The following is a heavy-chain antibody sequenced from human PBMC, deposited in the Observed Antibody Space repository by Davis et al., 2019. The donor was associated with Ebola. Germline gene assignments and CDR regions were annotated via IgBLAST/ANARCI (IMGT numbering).Heavy chain of an antibody. CDR3: ARFGHGAY. V-gene: IGHV4-59*11. CDR2: IYYSGST. Sequence: PSETLSLTCTVSGVSIITHYWSWIRQPPGKGLEVIGSIYYSGSTNYNPSLKSRVTISVDTSKNQFSLNLSSVTAADTAVYFCARFGHGAYWGQGTLVTVSS. J-gene: IGHJ4*02. CDR1: GVSIITHY. D-gene: IGHD3-16*01.